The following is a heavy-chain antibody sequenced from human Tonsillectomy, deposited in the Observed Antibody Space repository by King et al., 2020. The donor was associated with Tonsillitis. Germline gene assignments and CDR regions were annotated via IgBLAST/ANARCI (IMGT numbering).Heavy chain of an antibody. CDR1: GFSLSTDDMR. CDR2: IDWEDEK. J-gene: IGHJ5*02. Sequence: VTLKESGPALVKPTQTLTLTCTFSGFSLSTDDMRVSWVRQPPGKALEGLARIDWEDEKFYSTSLKTRLTISRDTSKNQVVLRMTNMDPGDTATYYCTRSQAGSNWFDPWGRGTLVTVSS. CDR3: TRSQAGSNWFDP. V-gene: IGHV2-70*04.